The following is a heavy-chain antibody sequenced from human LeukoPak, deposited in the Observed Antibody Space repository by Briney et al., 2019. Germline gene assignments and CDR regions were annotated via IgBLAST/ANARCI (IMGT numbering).Heavy chain of an antibody. J-gene: IGHJ4*02. CDR1: GGSISSGGYY. CDR3: ARGYGDFRVEGRYFHS. D-gene: IGHD4-17*01. Sequence: SQTLSLTCTVSGGSISSGGYYWSWIRQHPGKGLEWIGYIYYSGSTYYNPSLKSRVTISVDTSKKHFFLKLKSVTAADTAVYYCARGYGDFRVEGRYFHSWGQGTLVTVSS. CDR2: IYYSGST. V-gene: IGHV4-31*03.